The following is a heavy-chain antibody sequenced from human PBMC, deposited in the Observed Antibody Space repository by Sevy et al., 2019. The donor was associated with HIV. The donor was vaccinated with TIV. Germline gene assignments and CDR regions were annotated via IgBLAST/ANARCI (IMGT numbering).Heavy chain of an antibody. CDR3: ARIQSVDSAPFDY. V-gene: IGHV4-30-4*01. CDR1: GDSLSSADFY. Sequence: SETLSLTCSVSGDSLSSADFYWSWVRQPPGKGLEWIGYFFYNDNFYYNPSLKSRLTISVDTSKNQFSLKLTSVTAADSAVYYCARIQSVDSAPFDYWGQGTPVTVSS. J-gene: IGHJ4*02. D-gene: IGHD5-18*01. CDR2: FFYNDNF.